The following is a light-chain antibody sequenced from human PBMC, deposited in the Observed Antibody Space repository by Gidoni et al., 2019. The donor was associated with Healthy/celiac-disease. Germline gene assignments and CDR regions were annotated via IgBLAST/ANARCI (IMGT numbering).Light chain of an antibody. CDR1: SSDVGSYNR. J-gene: IGLJ2*01. V-gene: IGLV2-18*02. Sequence: QSALTQPPSVSGSPGQSVTISCTGTSSDVGSYNRVSWYQQPPGTAPKLMIYEVSNRPSWVPDRFSGSTSGNTASLTISWLQAEDEADYYCSSYTSSSTLVFGGGTKLTVL. CDR3: SSYTSSSTLV. CDR2: EVS.